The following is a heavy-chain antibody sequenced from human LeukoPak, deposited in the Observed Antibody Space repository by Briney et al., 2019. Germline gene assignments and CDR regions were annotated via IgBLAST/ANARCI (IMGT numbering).Heavy chain of an antibody. CDR3: ARDSSLGSPNNYYYYYMDV. Sequence: KSGRSLRLSCAASGFTFSSYAMHWVRQAPGKGVVWVAVISYDGSNKYYADSVKSRFTISRDNSKNTLYLQMNSLRAEDTALYYCARDSSLGSPNNYYYYYMDVWGKGTTVTVSS. CDR1: GFTFSSYA. CDR2: ISYDGSNK. D-gene: IGHD5/OR15-5a*01. J-gene: IGHJ6*03. V-gene: IGHV3-30*04.